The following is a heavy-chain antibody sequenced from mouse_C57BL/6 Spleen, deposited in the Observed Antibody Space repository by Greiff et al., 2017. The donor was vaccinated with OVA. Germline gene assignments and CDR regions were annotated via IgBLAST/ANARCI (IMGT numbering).Heavy chain of an antibody. V-gene: IGHV1-15*01. CDR3: TRLQFITTVEGYFDV. CDR1: GYTFTDYE. D-gene: IGHD1-1*01. J-gene: IGHJ1*03. Sequence: VKLMESGAELVRPGASVTLSCKASGYTFTDYEMHWVKQTPVHGLEWIGAIDPETGGTAYNQKFKGKAILTADKSSSTAYMELRSLTSEDSAVYYCTRLQFITTVEGYFDVWGTGTTVTVSS. CDR2: IDPETGGT.